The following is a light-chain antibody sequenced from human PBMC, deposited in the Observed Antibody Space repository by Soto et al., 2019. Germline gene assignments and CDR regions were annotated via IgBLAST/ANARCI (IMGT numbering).Light chain of an antibody. Sequence: DIQMTQSPSSLSASVGDRVTITCRASQSIRRFLNWYQQKPGKAPKLLIYAASNLESGVPSRFSGSGSGTEFILTISSLQPDDFATYYCQQYNSYPLTFGGGTKVDIK. CDR2: AAS. CDR1: QSIRRF. J-gene: IGKJ4*01. CDR3: QQYNSYPLT. V-gene: IGKV1-16*01.